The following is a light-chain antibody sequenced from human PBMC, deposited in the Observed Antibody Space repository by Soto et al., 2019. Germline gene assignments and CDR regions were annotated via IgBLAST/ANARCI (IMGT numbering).Light chain of an antibody. CDR2: GGS. CDR1: QSVSSTY. J-gene: IGKJ2*01. Sequence: EIVLTQSPGTLSLSPGERATLSCRASQSVSSTYLAWYQQKPGQAPRLLVYGGSSRATGIPDRFSGSGSGTDFTLTISRLEPEDFAVYFCHCPRYGFSPVYTFGQGTKLEI. V-gene: IGKV3-20*01. CDR3: PRYGFSPVYT.